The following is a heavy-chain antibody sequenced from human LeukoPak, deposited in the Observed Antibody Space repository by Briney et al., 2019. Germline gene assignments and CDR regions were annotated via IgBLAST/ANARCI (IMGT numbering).Heavy chain of an antibody. CDR2: ITGSGSST. CDR1: GFTFGNYA. V-gene: IGHV3-23*01. J-gene: IGHJ4*02. D-gene: IGHD6-19*01. CDR3: AKGTDTPGCFGS. Sequence: GGSLRLSCAASGFTFGNYAMHWVRQAPGKGLEWVSGITGSGSSTYYADSVKGRFTISRDNSKNTPYLQMTSLKDDDMAIYYCAKGTDTPGCFGSWGQGTPVIVSS.